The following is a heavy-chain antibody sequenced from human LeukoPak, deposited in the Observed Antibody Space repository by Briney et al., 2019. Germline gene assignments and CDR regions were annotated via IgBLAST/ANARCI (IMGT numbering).Heavy chain of an antibody. CDR2: ISGSGGST. V-gene: IGHV3-23*01. CDR1: GFTFSSYA. J-gene: IGHJ4*02. CDR3: AKGSSSWYSIGHYFDY. D-gene: IGHD6-13*01. Sequence: GGSLRLSCAASGFTFSSYAMNWVRQAPGKGLEWVSAISGSGGSTYYADSVKGRFTISRDNSKNTLYLQMNSLRAEDTAVYYCAKGSSSWYSIGHYFDYWGQGTLVTVSS.